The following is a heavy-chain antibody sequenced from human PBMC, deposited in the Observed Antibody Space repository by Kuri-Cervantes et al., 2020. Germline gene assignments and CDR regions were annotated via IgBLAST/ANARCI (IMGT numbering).Heavy chain of an antibody. D-gene: IGHD3-3*01. V-gene: IGHV3-15*01. CDR1: GFPYSDAY. CDR2: LTSKATGETT. Sequence: GGSLRLSCVIYGFPYSDAYMGWVRQAPGKGLEWVGRLTSKATGETTDFTAPVKGRFSISKDDSKNTLYLQMNSLKAEDTAVYYCARGTFWSGYWGEDYWGQGTLVTVSS. J-gene: IGHJ4*02. CDR3: ARGTFWSGYWGEDY.